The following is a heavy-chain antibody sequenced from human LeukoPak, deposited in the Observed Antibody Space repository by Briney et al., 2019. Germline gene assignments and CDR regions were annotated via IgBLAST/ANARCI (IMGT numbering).Heavy chain of an antibody. CDR3: ARGYTVVTGDY. CDR2: ISSSSSTI. V-gene: IGHV3-48*01. J-gene: IGHJ4*02. D-gene: IGHD4-23*01. CDR1: GFTFSSYS. Sequence: GGSLRLSCAASGFTFSSYSMNWVRQAPGKGLEWVSYISSSSSTIYYADSVKGRFTISRDNAKNSLYLQMNSLRAEDTAVYYCARGYTVVTGDYWGQGTLVTVSS.